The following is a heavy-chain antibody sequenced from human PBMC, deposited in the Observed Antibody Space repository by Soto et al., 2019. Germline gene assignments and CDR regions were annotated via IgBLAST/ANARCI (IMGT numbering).Heavy chain of an antibody. CDR2: ISSRSGTI. V-gene: IGHV3-48*01. CDR3: ARGDTAPDYYYYMDV. CDR1: GFTFSSYS. D-gene: IGHD5-18*01. J-gene: IGHJ6*03. Sequence: GGSLRLSCAASGFTFSSYSMNWVRQAPGKGLEWISYISSRSGTIYYADSVKGRFTISRDNAKNSLYLQMNSLRAEDTAVYYCARGDTAPDYYYYMDVWGKGTTVTVSS.